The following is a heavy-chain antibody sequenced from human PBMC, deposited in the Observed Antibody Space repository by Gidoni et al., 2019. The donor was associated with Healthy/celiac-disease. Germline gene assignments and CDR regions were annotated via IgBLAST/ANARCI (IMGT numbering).Heavy chain of an antibody. J-gene: IGHJ4*02. CDR1: GSTFRDHY. Sequence: EVKLVESGGGLVQPGGSRRRACAAAGSTFRDHYMDWARQAPGKGLEWVGRIRNKAYSYTTDYAASVQGKFTISRDVSKNSLYLQMNSLRTEDTAVYYCARGGYCSGGRCYSVYPFDYWGQGTLATVSS. D-gene: IGHD2-15*01. CDR2: IRNKAYSYTT. CDR3: ARGGYCSGGRCYSVYPFDY. V-gene: IGHV3-72*01.